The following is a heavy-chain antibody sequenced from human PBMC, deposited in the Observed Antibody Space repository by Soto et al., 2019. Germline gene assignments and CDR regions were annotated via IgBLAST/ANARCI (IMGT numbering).Heavy chain of an antibody. CDR3: ARGSGMATNKGYYASTVDV. J-gene: IGHJ6*02. CDR1: GGTFSTYA. CDR2: IITIFDIA. Sequence: QVQLVQSGADVKRPGSSVKVSCEASGGTFSTYAISWVRQAPGQGLEWMGGIITIFDIANYAQKFQGRVTITANESTNTAYMELSSLRSDDTAVYYCARGSGMATNKGYYASTVDVWGQGTTVTVSS. D-gene: IGHD1-26*01. V-gene: IGHV1-69*01.